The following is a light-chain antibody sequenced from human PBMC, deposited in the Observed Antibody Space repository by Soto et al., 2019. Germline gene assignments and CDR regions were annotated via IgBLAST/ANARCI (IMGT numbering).Light chain of an antibody. Sequence: DIQMTQSPSTLSASVGDRVTITCRASQSISSWLAWYQQKPGKAPKLLIYKASSLESGVPSRFRGSGSGTEFTLTISSLQPDDFATYYCQQYNNYPWPFGQGTKLELK. CDR1: QSISSW. CDR2: KAS. V-gene: IGKV1-5*03. CDR3: QQYNNYPWP. J-gene: IGKJ1*01.